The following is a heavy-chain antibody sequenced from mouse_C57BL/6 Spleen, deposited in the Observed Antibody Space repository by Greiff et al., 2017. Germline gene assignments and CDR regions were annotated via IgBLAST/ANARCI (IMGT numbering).Heavy chain of an antibody. Sequence: DVKLVESGGGLVKPGGSLKLSCAASGFTFSDYGMHWVRQAPEKGLEWVAYISSGSSTIYYADTVKGRFTISRDNAKNTLFLQMTSLRSEDTAMYYCARGGNYVRGAMDYWGQGTSVTVSS. CDR2: ISSGSSTI. J-gene: IGHJ4*01. D-gene: IGHD2-1*01. CDR3: ARGGNYVRGAMDY. V-gene: IGHV5-17*01. CDR1: GFTFSDYG.